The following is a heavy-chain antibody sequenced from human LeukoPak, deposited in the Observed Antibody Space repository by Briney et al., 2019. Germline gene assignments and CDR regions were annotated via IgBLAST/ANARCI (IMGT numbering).Heavy chain of an antibody. D-gene: IGHD5-12*01. V-gene: IGHV3-33*01. CDR2: IWYDGSKK. Sequence: PGRSLRLSCEASGFTFSSYGMHWVRQAPGKGLEWVAVIWYDGSKKYYGDSVKGRFTISRDNSKNSLYLQMNSLRDEDTAVYYCARDVGGYGTKGSYFDYWGQGTLVTVSS. CDR3: ARDVGGYGTKGSYFDY. CDR1: GFTFSSYG. J-gene: IGHJ4*02.